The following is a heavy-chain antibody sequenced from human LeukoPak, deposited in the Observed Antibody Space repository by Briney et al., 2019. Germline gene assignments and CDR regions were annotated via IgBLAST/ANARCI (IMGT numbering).Heavy chain of an antibody. D-gene: IGHD1-26*01. CDR3: AKDRYSGTYNYAFDI. J-gene: IGHJ3*02. Sequence: QSGGSLRLSCTASGFTFSTYAMSWVRQAPGKGLEWVSGISGSGGSTYYADSVKGRFTISRDNSKNTLYLQMNSLRAEDTAIYYCAKDRYSGTYNYAFDIWGQGTMVTVSS. CDR2: ISGSGGST. V-gene: IGHV3-23*01. CDR1: GFTFSTYA.